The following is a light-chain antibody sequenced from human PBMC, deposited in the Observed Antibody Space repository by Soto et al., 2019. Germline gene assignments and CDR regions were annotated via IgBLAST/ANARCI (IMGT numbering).Light chain of an antibody. CDR1: QGIGNY. Sequence: DIQMTQSPSSLSASAGGRVTITCRASQGIGNYLAWYQLQPGKRPKLLIYGASTLQSGVPSRFSGIGSGTDFTFIISSLQPEDLATYYCQQYVNAPFTFGGGTKVEI. CDR3: QQYVNAPFT. CDR2: GAS. V-gene: IGKV1-27*01. J-gene: IGKJ4*01.